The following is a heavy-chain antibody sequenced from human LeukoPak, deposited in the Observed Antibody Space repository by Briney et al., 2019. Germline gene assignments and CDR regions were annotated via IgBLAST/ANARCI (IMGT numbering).Heavy chain of an antibody. D-gene: IGHD3-16*02. Sequence: RSSETLSLTCTVSGGSISSGSYYWSWIRQPAGKGLEWIGRIYTSGSTNYNPSPKSRVTISVGTSKNQYSLKLSSVTAADTAGYYCARGRTRRAGYVWGSYRSFDYWGQGTLVTVSS. CDR1: GGSISSGSYY. CDR3: ARGRTRRAGYVWGSYRSFDY. CDR2: IYTSGST. V-gene: IGHV4-61*02. J-gene: IGHJ4*02.